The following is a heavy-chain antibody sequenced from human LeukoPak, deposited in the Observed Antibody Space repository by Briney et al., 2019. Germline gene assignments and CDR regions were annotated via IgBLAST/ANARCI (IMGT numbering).Heavy chain of an antibody. J-gene: IGHJ4*02. CDR1: GIPFSSFG. CDR3: ASSDYVWGKPFYFDY. V-gene: IGHV3-21*01. D-gene: IGHD3-16*01. CDR2: ISTSSGYI. Sequence: GRSLRLSCAAPGIPFSSFGMHWLRQAPGKGLEWVSSISTSSGYIYYADSVMGRFTISRDNAKNSLYLQMNSLRPEDTAVYYCASSDYVWGKPFYFDYWGQGTLVTVSS.